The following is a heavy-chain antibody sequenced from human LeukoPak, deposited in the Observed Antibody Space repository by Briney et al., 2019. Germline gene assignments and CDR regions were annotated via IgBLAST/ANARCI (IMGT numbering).Heavy chain of an antibody. J-gene: IGHJ4*02. CDR3: ATLGRGTGYFDY. V-gene: IGHV3-48*01. Sequence: GGSLRLSCAASGFTFSNYAMNWVRQAPGKGLEWVSHISRSTSSIYYTDSVKGRFTISRDNAKNSLYLQMNSLRAEDTAVYYCATLGRGTGYFDYGGLETLVTVSS. CDR2: ISRSTSSI. D-gene: IGHD3-16*01. CDR1: GFTFSNYA.